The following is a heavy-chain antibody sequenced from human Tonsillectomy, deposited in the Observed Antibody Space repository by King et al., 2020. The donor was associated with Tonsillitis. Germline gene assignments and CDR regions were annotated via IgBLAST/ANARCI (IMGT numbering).Heavy chain of an antibody. J-gene: IGHJ4*02. V-gene: IGHV3-7*01. CDR2: IKQDGSEK. CDR1: GFTFSTYW. D-gene: IGHD3-22*01. CDR3: ASYYDSSGSSGFDY. Sequence: VQLVESGGGLVQPGGSLRLSCAASGFTFSTYWMTWVRQAPGKGLEWVANIKQDGSEKYYVDSVKGRFTSSRDKAKNSLYLQMNSLRAEDTAVYYCASYYDSSGSSGFDYWGQGTLVTVSS.